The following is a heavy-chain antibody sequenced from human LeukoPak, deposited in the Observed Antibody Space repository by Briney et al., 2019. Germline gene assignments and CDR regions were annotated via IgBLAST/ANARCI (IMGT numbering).Heavy chain of an antibody. CDR1: GGTFSSYA. V-gene: IGHV1-69*13. J-gene: IGHJ4*02. CDR3: ARDADAYCGGDCYSYFDY. CDR2: IIPIFGTA. Sequence: ASVKVSCKASGGTFSSYAISWVRQAPGQGLEWMGGIIPIFGTANYAQKFQGRVTITPDESTSTAYMELSSLRSEDTAVYYCARDADAYCGGDCYSYFDYWGQGTLVTVSS. D-gene: IGHD2-21*02.